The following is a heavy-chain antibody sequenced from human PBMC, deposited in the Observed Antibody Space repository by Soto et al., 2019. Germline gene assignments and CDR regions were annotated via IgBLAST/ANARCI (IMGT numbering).Heavy chain of an antibody. D-gene: IGHD6-6*01. V-gene: IGHV4-4*07. CDR2: IYASGST. J-gene: IGHJ5*02. Sequence: QVQLQESGPGLVKPSETLSLTCTVSGGSISSSYWSWIRQPAGKGLEWIGRIYASGSTNYNPSLKSRVTMSVDTSKNQFSLKLRSVTAADTAVYYCARHIAARVNWFDPWGQGTLVTVSS. CDR1: GGSISSSY. CDR3: ARHIAARVNWFDP.